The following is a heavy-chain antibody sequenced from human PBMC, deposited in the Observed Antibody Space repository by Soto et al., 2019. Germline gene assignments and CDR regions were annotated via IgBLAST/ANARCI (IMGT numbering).Heavy chain of an antibody. Sequence: QVQLVQSGAEVKKPGSSVKVSCKASGGTFSKYAISWVRQAPGQGLEWMGGIMPIFGTIKYAQKFQGRVTITADESTSTAYMELSSLRSEDTPVYYCARAYCSSTSCPYGMDVWGQGTTVTVSS. CDR1: GGTFSKYA. CDR2: IMPIFGTI. J-gene: IGHJ6*02. D-gene: IGHD2-2*01. CDR3: ARAYCSSTSCPYGMDV. V-gene: IGHV1-69*01.